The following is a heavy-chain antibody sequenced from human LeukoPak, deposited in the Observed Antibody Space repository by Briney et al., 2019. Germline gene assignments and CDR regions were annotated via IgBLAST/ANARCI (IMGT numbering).Heavy chain of an antibody. V-gene: IGHV3-30*03. Sequence: GGPLRLSCAASGFTFSTYGMNWVRQAPGKGLEWVAVISYDGRQKYYADSVKGRFTISRDNSKNTLYLQMNSLRAEDTAVYYCARELSLLWFGAPFDYWGQGTLVTVSS. CDR2: ISYDGRQK. J-gene: IGHJ4*02. D-gene: IGHD3-10*01. CDR3: ARELSLLWFGAPFDY. CDR1: GFTFSTYG.